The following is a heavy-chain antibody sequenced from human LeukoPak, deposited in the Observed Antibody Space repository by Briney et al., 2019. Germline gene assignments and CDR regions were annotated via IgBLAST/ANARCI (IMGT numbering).Heavy chain of an antibody. D-gene: IGHD1-7*01. Sequence: ASVKVSCKASGYTFTGYYMHWVRQAPGQGLEWMGWINPNSGGTNYAQKFQGRVTMTRDTSISTAYMELSRLRSDDTAVYYCARGPIFGITGTTFDYWAREPWSPSPQ. CDR1: GYTFTGYY. CDR2: INPNSGGT. J-gene: IGHJ4*02. V-gene: IGHV1-2*02. CDR3: ARGPIFGITGTTFDY.